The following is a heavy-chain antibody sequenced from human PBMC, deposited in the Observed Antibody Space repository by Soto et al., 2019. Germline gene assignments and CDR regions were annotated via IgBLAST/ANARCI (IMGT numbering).Heavy chain of an antibody. CDR1: GFTFSNYN. CDR3: AGQINGDYTAFDI. V-gene: IGHV3-21*01. D-gene: IGHD4-17*01. J-gene: IGHJ3*02. CDR2: ISGSSSYI. Sequence: GGSLRLSCAASGFTFSNYNMNWVRQAPGKRLGWVSSISGSSSYIYYADSLKGRFTISRDNAKNSLYLQMNTLRAEDTAVYYCAGQINGDYTAFDIWGQGTLVTVSS.